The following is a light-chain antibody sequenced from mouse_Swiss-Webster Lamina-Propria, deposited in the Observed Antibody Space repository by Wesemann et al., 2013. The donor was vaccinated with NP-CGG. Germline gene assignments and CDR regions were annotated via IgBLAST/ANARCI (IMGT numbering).Light chain of an antibody. CDR2: YAS. Sequence: VMTRSPATLSVTPGDRVSLSCRASQSISDYLHWYQQKSHESPRLLIKYASQSISGIPSRFSGSGSGSDFTLSINSVEPEDVGVYYCQNGHSFPHTFGGGTKLEIK. CDR3: QNGHSFPHT. V-gene: IGKV5-39*01. J-gene: IGKJ2*01. CDR1: QSISDY.